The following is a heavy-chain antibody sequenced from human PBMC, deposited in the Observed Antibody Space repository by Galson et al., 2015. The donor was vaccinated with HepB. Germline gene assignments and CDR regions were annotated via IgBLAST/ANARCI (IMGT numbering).Heavy chain of an antibody. J-gene: IGHJ4*02. V-gene: IGHV3-64D*06. D-gene: IGHD6-13*01. Sequence: SLRLSCAASGFTFSSYAMHWVRQAPGKGLEYVSAISSNGGSTYYADSVKGRFTISRDNSKNTLYLQMSSLRAEDTAVYYCVKPGADAVIAAGDYWGQGTLVTVSS. CDR1: GFTFSSYA. CDR2: ISSNGGST. CDR3: VKPGADAVIAAGDY.